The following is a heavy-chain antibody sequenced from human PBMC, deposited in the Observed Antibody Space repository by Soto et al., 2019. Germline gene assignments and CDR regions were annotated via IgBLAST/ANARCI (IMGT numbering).Heavy chain of an antibody. CDR3: ASGSHYRWVY. CDR1: GGSINADDW. D-gene: IGHD3-10*01. Sequence: QVQLRESGPGLVKPSETLSLTCAVSGGSINADDWWSWVRQPPGKGLEWIGETHHTGGTKYIQSLKTRVTMSLDKSNRQLSLKLNSVTAADTALYYCASGSHYRWVYWGQGTLVTVSS. V-gene: IGHV4-4*02. CDR2: THHTGGT. J-gene: IGHJ4*02.